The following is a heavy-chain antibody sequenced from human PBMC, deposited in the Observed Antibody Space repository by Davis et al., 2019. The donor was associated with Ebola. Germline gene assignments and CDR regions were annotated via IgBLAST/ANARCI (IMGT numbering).Heavy chain of an antibody. CDR2: FRSKANSYAT. J-gene: IGHJ4*02. CDR1: GFTFSGSA. D-gene: IGHD2-2*01. CDR3: TRGGPTSDDY. V-gene: IGHV3-73*01. Sequence: GESLKISCAASGFTFSGSAMHWVRQASGKGLEWVGRFRSKANSYATAYAASVKGRFTIPRDDSKNTAYLQMNSLKTEDTAVYYCTRGGPTSDDYWGQGTLVTVSS.